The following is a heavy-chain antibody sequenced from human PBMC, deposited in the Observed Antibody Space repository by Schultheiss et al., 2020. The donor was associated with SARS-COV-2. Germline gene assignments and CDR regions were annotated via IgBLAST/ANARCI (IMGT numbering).Heavy chain of an antibody. CDR3: ARDRTVRYIFDY. J-gene: IGHJ4*02. CDR1: GFTFSSYA. CDR2: ISYDGSNK. V-gene: IGHV3-30*01. Sequence: GESLKISCAASGFTFSSYAMHWVRQAPGKGLEWVAVISYDGSNKYYADSVKGRFTISRDNSKNTLYLQMNSLRAEDTAVYYCARDRTVRYIFDYWGQGTLVTVSS. D-gene: IGHD3-9*01.